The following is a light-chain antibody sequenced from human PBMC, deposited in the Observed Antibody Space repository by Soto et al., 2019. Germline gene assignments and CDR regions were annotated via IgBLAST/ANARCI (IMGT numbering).Light chain of an antibody. J-gene: IGLJ1*01. CDR1: SSEVGSYNL. V-gene: IGLV2-23*02. CDR2: EVS. CDR3: CSYAGSSTFYV. Sequence: QSALTQPASVSGSPGQSITISCTGTSSEVGSYNLVSWYQQHPGKAPKLMIYEVSKRPSGVSNRFSGSKSGNTASLTISGLQAEDEADYYCCSYAGSSTFYVFGTGTKV.